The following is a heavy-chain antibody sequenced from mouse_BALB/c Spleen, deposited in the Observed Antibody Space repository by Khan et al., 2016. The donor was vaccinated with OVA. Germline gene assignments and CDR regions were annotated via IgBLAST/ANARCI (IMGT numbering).Heavy chain of an antibody. D-gene: IGHD2-1*01. J-gene: IGHJ4*01. Sequence: QVQLKESGPGLVAPSQSLSITCTVSGFSLTTYGVTWVRQPPGKGLEWLGVIWGDGNTDYHSALISRLSISKDNSESQVFLTLNSLQTDDTATYYCAKSFYSHYYAMDYWGQGTSVTVSS. CDR1: GFSLTTYG. V-gene: IGHV2-3*01. CDR3: AKSFYSHYYAMDY. CDR2: IWGDGNT.